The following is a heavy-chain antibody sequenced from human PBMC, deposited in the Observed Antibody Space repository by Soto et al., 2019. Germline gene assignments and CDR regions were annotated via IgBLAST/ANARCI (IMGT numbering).Heavy chain of an antibody. V-gene: IGHV3-53*02. CDR1: GFNVSSIF. Sequence: VQLVETGGGLIQPGGSLRLSCAASGFNVSSIFITWVRQAPGKGLEWVSVIYSGERAYYADSVKGRFTISRDTSTNTLYLQMSGLRAEDSAVYYCATRDNAYYYGMNVWGQGTTVTVSS. CDR3: ATRDNAYYYGMNV. J-gene: IGHJ6*02. CDR2: IYSGERA.